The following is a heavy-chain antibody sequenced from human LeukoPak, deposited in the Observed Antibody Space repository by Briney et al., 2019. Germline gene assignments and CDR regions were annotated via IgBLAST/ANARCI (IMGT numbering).Heavy chain of an antibody. CDR2: IYYSGST. CDR1: GGSISSSSYY. V-gene: IGHV4-39*01. J-gene: IGHJ6*03. Sequence: SETLSLTCTVSGGSISSSSYYWGWIRQPPGKGLEWIGSIYYSGSTYYNPSLKSRVTISVDTSKNQFSLKLSSVTAADTAVYYCARHLYYGSGSYYYYYMVVWGKGTTVTVSS. CDR3: ARHLYYGSGSYYYYYMVV. D-gene: IGHD3-10*01.